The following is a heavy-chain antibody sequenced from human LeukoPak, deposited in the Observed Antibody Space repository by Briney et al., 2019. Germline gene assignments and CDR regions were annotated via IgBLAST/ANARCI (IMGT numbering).Heavy chain of an antibody. J-gene: IGHJ4*02. CDR3: ARDYPTSGIVTLFDY. D-gene: IGHD1-1*01. V-gene: IGHV3-23*01. CDR1: GFTFNYYA. CDR2: ITTSGAST. Sequence: GGXXRLSCASSGFTFNYYAMTWVRQAPGKGLEWVSSITTSGASTYYADSVKGRFTISRDNSKNSLYLQMTSLRAEDTAVYYCARDYPTSGIVTLFDYWGQGNLVTVSS.